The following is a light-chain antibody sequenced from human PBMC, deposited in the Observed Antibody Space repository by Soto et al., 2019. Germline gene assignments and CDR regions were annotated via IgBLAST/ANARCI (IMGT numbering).Light chain of an antibody. J-gene: IGKJ1*01. Sequence: DIQMTQTPSSLSASVGDRVTSTCLASQGISTYLNWYQQKPGKAPKVLIYAASSLQSGVPSRFSGSGSETDFTLTISSLQPEDFATYSCQQSNSITWTFGHRTNVDI. CDR2: AAS. CDR1: QGISTY. CDR3: QQSNSITWT. V-gene: IGKV1-39*01.